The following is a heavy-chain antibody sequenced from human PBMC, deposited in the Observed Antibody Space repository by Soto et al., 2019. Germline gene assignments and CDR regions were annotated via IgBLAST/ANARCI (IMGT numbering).Heavy chain of an antibody. J-gene: IGHJ4*02. V-gene: IGHV4-61*01. CDR2: IYYSGST. CDR1: GGSVSSGSYY. Sequence: SETLSLTCTVSGGSVSSGSYYWSWIRQPPGKGLEWIGYIYYSGSTNYNPSLKSRVTISVDTSKNQFSLKLSSVTAADTAVYYGARDSYYDSSGYLPFDYWGQGTLVTVPS. D-gene: IGHD3-22*01. CDR3: ARDSYYDSSGYLPFDY.